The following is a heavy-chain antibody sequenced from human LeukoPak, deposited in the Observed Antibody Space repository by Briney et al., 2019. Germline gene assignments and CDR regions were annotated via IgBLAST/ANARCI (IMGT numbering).Heavy chain of an antibody. Sequence: SETLSLTCTVSGDSISGSSYYWGWIRHPPGKGLEWIGNIYYGGSTHYNPSLKSRVSISVDTSNNQFSLKVSSVTAADTAVYYCASADGYKIDYWGQGTLVTVSS. CDR3: ASADGYKIDY. V-gene: IGHV4-39*01. D-gene: IGHD5-24*01. CDR1: GDSISGSSYY. CDR2: IYYGGST. J-gene: IGHJ4*02.